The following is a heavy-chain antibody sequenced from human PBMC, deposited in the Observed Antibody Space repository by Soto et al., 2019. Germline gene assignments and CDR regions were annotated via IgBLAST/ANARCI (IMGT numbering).Heavy chain of an antibody. Sequence: XSVKVSCNASGYPFTSYAMHWVRQAPGQRLEWMGWINAGNGNTKYSQKFQCRVTITRDTSASTAYMELSSLRSEDTAAYYCARGGRYNWNFRDNWFDPWGQGTLVTVSS. D-gene: IGHD1-7*01. CDR3: ARGGRYNWNFRDNWFDP. CDR2: INAGNGNT. V-gene: IGHV1-3*01. CDR1: GYPFTSYA. J-gene: IGHJ5*02.